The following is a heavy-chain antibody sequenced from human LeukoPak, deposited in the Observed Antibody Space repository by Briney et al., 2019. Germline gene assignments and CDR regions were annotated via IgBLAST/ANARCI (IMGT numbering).Heavy chain of an antibody. D-gene: IGHD3-10*01. CDR1: GGSISSYY. J-gene: IGHJ5*02. V-gene: IGHV4-59*08. CDR3: ARHSQVVRGWFDP. CDR2: ISHSGST. Sequence: PSETLSLTCTVSGGSISSYYWSWIRQPPGKGLEWIGYISHSGSTNYSPSLKSRVTMSVDTSKSQFSLKLSSVTAADTAVYYCARHSQVVRGWFDPWGQGTLVTVSS.